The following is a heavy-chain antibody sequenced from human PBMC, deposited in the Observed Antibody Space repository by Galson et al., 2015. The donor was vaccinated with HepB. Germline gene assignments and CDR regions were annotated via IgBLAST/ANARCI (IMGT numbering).Heavy chain of an antibody. CDR3: SVLLLSSSNY. D-gene: IGHD6-6*01. CDR2: IKSKANSYAT. V-gene: IGHV3-73*01. CDR1: GFTFSNAW. J-gene: IGHJ4*02. Sequence: SLRLSCAASGFTFSNAWMSWVRQAPGKGLEWVGRIKSKANSYATAYAASVKGRFTISRDDSKNTAYLQMNSLKTEDAAVYYCSVLLLSSSNYWGQGTLVTVSS.